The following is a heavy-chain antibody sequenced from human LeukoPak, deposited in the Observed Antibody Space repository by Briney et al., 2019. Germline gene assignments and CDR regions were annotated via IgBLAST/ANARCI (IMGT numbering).Heavy chain of an antibody. V-gene: IGHV3-53*01. J-gene: IGHJ4*02. Sequence: GGSLRLSCAASGFTVSSNYMSWVRQAPGKGLEWVSVIYSGGNTYYADSVKGRFTISRDNSKNTLYLQMNSLRAEDTAVYYCARERYSSGWYTKRYFDYWGQGTLVTVSS. CDR1: GFTVSSNY. CDR3: ARERYSSGWYTKRYFDY. CDR2: IYSGGNT. D-gene: IGHD6-13*01.